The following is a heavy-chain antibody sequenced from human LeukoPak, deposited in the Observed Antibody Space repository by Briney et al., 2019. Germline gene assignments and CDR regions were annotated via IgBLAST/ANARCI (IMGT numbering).Heavy chain of an antibody. CDR1: GFDFSTYA. CDR3: AKDGQSFNSMWDYLDS. J-gene: IGHJ4*02. CDR2: IGGGDT. Sequence: PGGSLRLSCAASGFDFSTYAMSWVRQAPGKGLEWVSGIGGGDTHYADSVKGRFTISRDNSKSTVELHMSSLRVEDTAVYCCAKDGQSFNSMWDYLDSWGRGTLVTVSS. D-gene: IGHD1-26*01. V-gene: IGHV3-23*01.